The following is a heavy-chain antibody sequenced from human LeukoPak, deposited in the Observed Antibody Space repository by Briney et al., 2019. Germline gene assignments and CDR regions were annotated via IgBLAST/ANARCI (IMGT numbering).Heavy chain of an antibody. CDR3: ARQYTSGSGYYFDY. D-gene: IGHD6-25*01. J-gene: IGHJ4*02. Sequence: SETLSLTCAVSAYSISSGYYWGWIRQPPGKGLEWIASIYHSGITYYNPSLKSRVTISVDTSQNHFSLKVSSVTAADSAVYYCARQYTSGSGYYFDYWGQGALVSVSS. CDR2: IYHSGIT. CDR1: AYSISSGYY. V-gene: IGHV4-38-2*01.